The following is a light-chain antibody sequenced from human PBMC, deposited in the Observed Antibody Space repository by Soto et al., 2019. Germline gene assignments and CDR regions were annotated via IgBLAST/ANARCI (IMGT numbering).Light chain of an antibody. CDR3: QTWGTGIHRV. Sequence: QSVLTQSPSASAPLGASVKLTCTLSSGHSSYAIAWHQQQPEKGPRYLMKLNSDGSHSKGDGIPDRFSGSSSGAERYLTISSLQSEDEADYYCQTWGTGIHRVFGGGTKLTVL. V-gene: IGLV4-69*01. J-gene: IGLJ2*01. CDR1: SGHSSYA. CDR2: LNSDGSH.